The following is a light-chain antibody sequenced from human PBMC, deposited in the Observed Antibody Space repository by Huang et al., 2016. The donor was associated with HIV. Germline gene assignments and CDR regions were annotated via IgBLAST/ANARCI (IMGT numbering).Light chain of an antibody. CDR3: QQYGRSPRT. CDR1: QSVSNSY. V-gene: IGKV3-20*01. J-gene: IGKJ2*01. Sequence: EIVLTQSPGTLSLSPGERATLSCRASQSVSNSYLAWYQQKPGQAPRLFIYGASSRATGIPDRFSGSGSGTDSTLTISRLEPEDFAVYYCQQYGRSPRTFGQGTKLEIK. CDR2: GAS.